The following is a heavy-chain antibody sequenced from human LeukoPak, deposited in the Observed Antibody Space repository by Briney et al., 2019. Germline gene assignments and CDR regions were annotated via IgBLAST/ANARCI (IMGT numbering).Heavy chain of an antibody. CDR1: GFTVSSYA. CDR2: ISGSGGST. V-gene: IGHV3-23*01. Sequence: PGGSLRLSCAASGFTVSSYAMSWVRQAPGKGLEWGSAISGSGGSTYYADSVKGRFTISRDNSKNTLYLQMNSLRAEDTAVYYCAKGRSGWLQLRYYYMDVWGKGTTVTVSS. D-gene: IGHD5-24*01. CDR3: AKGRSGWLQLRYYYMDV. J-gene: IGHJ6*03.